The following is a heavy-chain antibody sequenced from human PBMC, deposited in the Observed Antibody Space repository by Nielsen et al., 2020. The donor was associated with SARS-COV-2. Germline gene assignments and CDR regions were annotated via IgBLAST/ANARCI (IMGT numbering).Heavy chain of an antibody. CDR3: ARDREPGYNAVDY. J-gene: IGHJ4*02. CDR2: ISSGGTTI. D-gene: IGHD1-14*01. Sequence: GESLKISCAASGPRFSIYEMNWVRQAPGKGLEWVSYISSGGTTIYYADSVKGRLTVSRDNAKNSLYLRMNSLRAEDTAVYYCARDREPGYNAVDYWGQGILVTVSS. CDR1: GPRFSIYE. V-gene: IGHV3-48*03.